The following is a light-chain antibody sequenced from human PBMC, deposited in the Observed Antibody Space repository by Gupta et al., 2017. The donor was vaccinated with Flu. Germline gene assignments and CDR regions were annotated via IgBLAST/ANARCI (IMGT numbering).Light chain of an antibody. V-gene: IGKV3-20*01. CDR2: GAS. CDR3: QQYGSSYT. CDR1: QSLSSTY. Sequence: EIVLTESTVTPPLSPGERVTLPCRASQSLSSTYLDWYRQEPGQAPSIHIDGASDRAADIPHRVSGSGSGTVFSLTISRLEPEDFAVYYCQQYGSSYTFGQGTKLEIK. J-gene: IGKJ2*01.